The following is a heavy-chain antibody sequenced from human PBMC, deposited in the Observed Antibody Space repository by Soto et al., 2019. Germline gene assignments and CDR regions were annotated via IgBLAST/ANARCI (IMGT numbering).Heavy chain of an antibody. J-gene: IGHJ6*02. CDR1: GFTFTSSA. CDR2: IVVGSGNT. Sequence: SVKVSCKASGFTFTSSAVQWVRQARGQRLEWIGWIVVGSGNTNYAQKFQERVTITRDMSTSTAYMELSSLRSEDTAVYYCAATLNNYYYYGMDVWGQGTTVTVYS. CDR3: AATLNNYYYYGMDV. V-gene: IGHV1-58*01.